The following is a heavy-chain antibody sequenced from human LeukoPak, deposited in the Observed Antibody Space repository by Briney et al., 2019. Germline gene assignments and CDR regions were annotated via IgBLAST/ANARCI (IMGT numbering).Heavy chain of an antibody. V-gene: IGHV3-7*01. Sequence: GGSLRLSCAASGFTLSNHWMTWVRQVPGRGPEWVANVNRDGSETYYLDSVKGRFTISRDNSKNTLYLQMNSLRAEDTAVYYCARDSVPQDCSSTSCYAFLFDYWGQGTLVTVSS. CDR3: ARDSVPQDCSSTSCYAFLFDY. CDR2: VNRDGSET. CDR1: GFTLSNHW. D-gene: IGHD2-2*01. J-gene: IGHJ4*02.